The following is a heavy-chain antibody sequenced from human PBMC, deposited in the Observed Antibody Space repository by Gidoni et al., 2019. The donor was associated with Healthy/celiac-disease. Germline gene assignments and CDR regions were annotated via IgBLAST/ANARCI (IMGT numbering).Heavy chain of an antibody. CDR2: IYYSGST. V-gene: IGHV4-59*01. CDR3: ARVRASRPYNWFDP. J-gene: IGHJ5*02. CDR1: GGSISSYY. Sequence: QVQLQESGPGLVKPSETLSLTCPVSGGSISSYYWSWIRQPPGKGLEWIGYIYYSGSTNYNPSLKSRVTISVDTSKNQFSLKLSSVTAADTAVYYCARVRASRPYNWFDPWGQGTLVTVSS.